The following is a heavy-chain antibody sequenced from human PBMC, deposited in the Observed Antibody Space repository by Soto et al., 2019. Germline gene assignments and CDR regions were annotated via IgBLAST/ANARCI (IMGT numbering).Heavy chain of an antibody. D-gene: IGHD3-3*01. J-gene: IGHJ6*03. Sequence: GGSLRLSCAASAFTFSNFAMSWVRQAPGKGLEWVSVISGTGGATFYADSVKGRFTISRDNSKNTLYLQMNSLRAEDTAVYYCAKDQNYDFWSGPSYMDVWGKGTTVTVSS. CDR1: AFTFSNFA. V-gene: IGHV3-23*01. CDR2: ISGTGGAT. CDR3: AKDQNYDFWSGPSYMDV.